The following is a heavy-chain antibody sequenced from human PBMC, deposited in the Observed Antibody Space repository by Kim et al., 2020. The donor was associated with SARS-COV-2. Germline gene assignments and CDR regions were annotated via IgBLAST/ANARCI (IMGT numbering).Heavy chain of an antibody. CDR3: ARHLFGYYDSSGSAFDY. CDR2: IYPGDSDT. CDR1: GYSFTSYC. Sequence: GESLKISCKGSGYSFTSYCIGWVRQMPGKGLEWMGIIYPGDSDTRYSPSFQGQVTISADKSISTAYLQWSSLKASDTAMYYCARHLFGYYDSSGSAFDYWGQGTLVTVSS. D-gene: IGHD3-22*01. V-gene: IGHV5-51*01. J-gene: IGHJ4*02.